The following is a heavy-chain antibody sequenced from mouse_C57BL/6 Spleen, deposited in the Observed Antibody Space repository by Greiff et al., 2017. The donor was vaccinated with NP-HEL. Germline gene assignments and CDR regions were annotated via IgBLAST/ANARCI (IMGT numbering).Heavy chain of an antibody. CDR3: ARNYGSSYGAMDY. D-gene: IGHD1-1*01. CDR1: GFTFSDYG. Sequence: DVQLVESGGGLVKPGGSLKLSCAASGFTFSDYGMHWVRQAPEKGLEWVAYISSGSSTIYYADTVKGRFTISRDNAKNTLFLQMTSLRSEDTAMYYWARNYGSSYGAMDYWGQGTSVTVSS. V-gene: IGHV5-17*01. CDR2: ISSGSSTI. J-gene: IGHJ4*01.